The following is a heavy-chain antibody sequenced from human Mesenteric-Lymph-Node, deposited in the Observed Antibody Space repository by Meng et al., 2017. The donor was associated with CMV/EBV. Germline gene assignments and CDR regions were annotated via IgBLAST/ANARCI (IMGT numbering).Heavy chain of an antibody. CDR1: GVSISSYY. D-gene: IGHD4-17*01. CDR3: ARVGDYGDYYYGMDV. J-gene: IGHJ6*02. V-gene: IGHV4-59*01. Sequence: PETLSLTCTVSGVSISSYYCSWIRQLPGKGLEWSGYIYYSVSTNDNRSLKSRVTIAVDTPKNQFSLKLSSVAAAATAGYYCARVGDYGDYYYGMDVWGQGTTVTVSS. CDR2: IYYSVST.